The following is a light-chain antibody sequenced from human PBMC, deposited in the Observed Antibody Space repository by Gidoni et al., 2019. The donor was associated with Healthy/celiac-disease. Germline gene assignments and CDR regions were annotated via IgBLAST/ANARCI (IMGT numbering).Light chain of an antibody. CDR3: QQYNSYEYT. J-gene: IGKJ2*01. CDR2: KAS. Sequence: DIQMPQSPSTLSASVGDRVTITCRASQSSSSWLAWYQQKPGKAPKLLIYKASSLESGVPSRFSGSGSGTEFTLTISSLQPDDFATYYCQQYNSYEYTFGQGTKLEIK. CDR1: QSSSSW. V-gene: IGKV1-5*03.